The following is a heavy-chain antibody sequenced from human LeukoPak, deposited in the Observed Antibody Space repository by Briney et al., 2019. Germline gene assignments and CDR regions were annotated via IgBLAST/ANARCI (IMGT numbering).Heavy chain of an antibody. CDR1: GFTFNSYE. CDR2: ISSSGSTI. V-gene: IGHV3-48*03. J-gene: IGHJ6*02. Sequence: GGSLRLSCAASGFTFNSYEMNWVRQAPGKGQEWVSYISSSGSTIYYADSVKGRFTISRDNAKNSLYLQMNSLRAEDTAVYYCARELYYGMDAWGQGTTVTVSS. CDR3: ARELYYGMDA.